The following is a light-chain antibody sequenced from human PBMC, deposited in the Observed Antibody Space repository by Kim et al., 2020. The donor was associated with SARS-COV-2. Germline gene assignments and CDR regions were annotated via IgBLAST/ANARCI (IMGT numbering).Light chain of an antibody. Sequence: LSPGERATLSCRAGESVGSYLAWYQQKSGQAPRLLIYDASNRATGIPARFSGSGSGTDFTLTISSLEPEDFAVYYCEQRSDWLFTFGPGTKVDIK. CDR3: EQRSDWLFT. CDR2: DAS. V-gene: IGKV3-11*01. J-gene: IGKJ3*01. CDR1: ESVGSY.